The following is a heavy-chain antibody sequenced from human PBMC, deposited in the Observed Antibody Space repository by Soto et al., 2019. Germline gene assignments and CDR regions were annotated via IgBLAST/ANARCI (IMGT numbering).Heavy chain of an antibody. CDR1: GYTFTSYY. CDR2: ITPSGGST. V-gene: IGHV1-46*01. D-gene: IGHD6-19*01. J-gene: IGHJ1*01. CDR3: ARNRIAVDSATGEAEYFQH. Sequence: QVQLVQSGAEVKKPGASVKVSCKASGYTFTSYYMHWVRQAPGQGLEWMGIITPSGGSTSYAQKFQGRVTMTSDTSTRTVYMELSSLRSEDTAVYYCARNRIAVDSATGEAEYFQHWGQGTLVTVSS.